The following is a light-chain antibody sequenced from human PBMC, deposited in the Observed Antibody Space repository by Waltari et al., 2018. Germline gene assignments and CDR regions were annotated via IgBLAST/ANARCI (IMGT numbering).Light chain of an antibody. CDR2: DAS. J-gene: IGKJ5*01. V-gene: IGKV3-11*01. CDR1: QSVSSY. CDR3: QQXSNXXRIT. Sequence: EIVLTQSPATLSLSPGERATLSCRASQSVSSYLAWYQQKPAQXPRLLIYDASNRAXGIPAXFXGSGXGTDFXLTISSLEPEDFAVYYCQQXSNXXRITFGQGTRLXIK.